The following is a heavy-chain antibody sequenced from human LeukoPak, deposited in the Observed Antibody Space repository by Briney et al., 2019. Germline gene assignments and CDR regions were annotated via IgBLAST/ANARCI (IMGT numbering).Heavy chain of an antibody. CDR3: ASSGGYSGSPGDFQH. Sequence: GESLKISCKGSGYSFTSYWIGWVRQVPGKGLEWMGIIYPGDSDTRYSPSFQGQVTISADKSISPAYLQWSSLKASDTAMYYCASSGGYSGSPGDFQHWGQGTLVTVSS. D-gene: IGHD1-26*01. CDR2: IYPGDSDT. CDR1: GYSFTSYW. V-gene: IGHV5-51*01. J-gene: IGHJ1*01.